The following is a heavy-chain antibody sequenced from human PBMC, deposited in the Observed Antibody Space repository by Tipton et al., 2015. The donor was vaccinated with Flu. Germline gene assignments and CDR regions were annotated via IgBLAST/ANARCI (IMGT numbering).Heavy chain of an antibody. CDR2: IKQDGSEK. V-gene: IGHV3-7*03. J-gene: IGHJ6*04. Sequence: SLRLSCAASGFTFNNYWMTWVRQAPGKGLEWVANIKQDGSEKHYVDSVKGRFTISRDNAKNSLYLQMNSLRAEDTAVYYCARAMDARGKGTTVTVSS. CDR1: GFTFNNYW. CDR3: ARAMDA.